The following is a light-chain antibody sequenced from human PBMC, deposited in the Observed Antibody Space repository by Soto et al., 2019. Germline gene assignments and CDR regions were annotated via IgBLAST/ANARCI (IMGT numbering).Light chain of an antibody. CDR2: LGS. Sequence: DIVMTQSPLSLTVTPGEPASISCRSSQSLLESNGYNCLEWYLQKPGQSPQLLIYLGSNRASGVPDRFSGSVSGADFTLKISRVEAEDVGVYYCMQSLQTPLTFGQGTKVDIK. CDR3: MQSLQTPLT. CDR1: QSLLESNGYNC. J-gene: IGKJ1*01. V-gene: IGKV2-28*01.